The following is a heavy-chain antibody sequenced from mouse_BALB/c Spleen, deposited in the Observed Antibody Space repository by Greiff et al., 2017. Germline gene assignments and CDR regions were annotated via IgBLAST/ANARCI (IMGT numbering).Heavy chain of an antibody. CDR2: IYPGGGYT. V-gene: IGHV1-63*02. J-gene: IGHJ4*01. Sequence: VMLVESGAELVRPGTSVKISCKASGYTFTNYWLGWVKQRPGHGLEWIGDIYPGGGYTNYNEKFKGKATLTADTSSSTAYMQLSSLTSEDSAVYFCARGRMDYWGQGTSVTVSS. CDR3: ARGRMDY. CDR1: GYTFTNYW.